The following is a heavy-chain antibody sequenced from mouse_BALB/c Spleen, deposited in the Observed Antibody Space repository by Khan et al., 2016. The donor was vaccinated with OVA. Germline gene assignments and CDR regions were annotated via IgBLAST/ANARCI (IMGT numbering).Heavy chain of an antibody. V-gene: IGHV1-18*01. CDR1: GYTFTEYT. J-gene: IGHJ3*01. D-gene: IGHD1-1*01. CDR3: ARWYFGSTWFAY. Sequence: MQLEESGPELVKPGASVKISCKTSGYTFTEYTMHWVKQSHGKSLEWIGGINPNNGNANYNQKFKGKATLTVDKSSSTAYMELRSLTSEDSAVYYCARWYFGSTWFAYWGQGTLVTVSA. CDR2: INPNNGNA.